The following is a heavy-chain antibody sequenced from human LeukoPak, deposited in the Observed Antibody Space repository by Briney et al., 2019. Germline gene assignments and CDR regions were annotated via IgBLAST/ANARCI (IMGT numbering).Heavy chain of an antibody. Sequence: GGSLRLSCAASGFTFSSCGMHWVRQAPGKGLEWVAIIWYDGNNKYYAESVKGRFTISRDNSKNTVYLQMDSLRAEDTAVYYCARDNIRGAYYLDYWGRGTRVTVSS. CDR1: GFTFSSCG. D-gene: IGHD2/OR15-2a*01. V-gene: IGHV3-33*01. CDR3: ARDNIRGAYYLDY. J-gene: IGHJ4*02. CDR2: IWYDGNNK.